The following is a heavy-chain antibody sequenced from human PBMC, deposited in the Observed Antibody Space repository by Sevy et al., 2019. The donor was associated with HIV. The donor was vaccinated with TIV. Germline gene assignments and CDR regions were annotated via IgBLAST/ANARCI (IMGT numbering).Heavy chain of an antibody. V-gene: IGHV4-39*01. CDR1: GGSISSSSYY. J-gene: IGHJ4*02. D-gene: IGHD2-2*01. CDR3: RGGAYCSSTSCYPY. Sequence: SETLSLTCTVSGGSISSSSYYWGWIRQPPGKGLEWIGTMYYSGSTYYNPSLKSRVTISVDTSKNQFSLKLSSVTAADTAVYYCRGGAYCSSTSCYPYWGQGTLVTVSS. CDR2: MYYSGST.